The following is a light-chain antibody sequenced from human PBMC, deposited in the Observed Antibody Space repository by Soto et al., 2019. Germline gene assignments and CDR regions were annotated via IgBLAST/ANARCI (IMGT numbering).Light chain of an antibody. J-gene: IGKJ5*01. V-gene: IGKV3D-15*01. CDR2: DAS. CDR3: QQYNIWPPIT. Sequence: VLTQSPGTLSLSQEDKATLSFRASQSVSRSYLAWYQQKPGQAPRLLIYDASYRATDTPARFSGSGSGTEFTLTITCLQSEDIALYYCQQYNIWPPITFGQGTRLEI. CDR1: QSVSRSY.